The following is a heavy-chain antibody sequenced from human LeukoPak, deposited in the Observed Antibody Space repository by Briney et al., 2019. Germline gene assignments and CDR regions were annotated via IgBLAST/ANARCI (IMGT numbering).Heavy chain of an antibody. V-gene: IGHV4-34*01. Sequence: SETLSLTCAVYGGSFSGYYWSWVRQPPGKGLEWIGEINHSGRTNYNPSLKSRVTLSVDTSKNQFSLKLSSVTAADTAVYYCARGLGLGIFNYYYYMDVWGKGTTVTVSS. CDR1: GGSFSGYY. CDR3: ARGLGLGIFNYYYYMDV. J-gene: IGHJ6*03. CDR2: INHSGRT. D-gene: IGHD7-27*01.